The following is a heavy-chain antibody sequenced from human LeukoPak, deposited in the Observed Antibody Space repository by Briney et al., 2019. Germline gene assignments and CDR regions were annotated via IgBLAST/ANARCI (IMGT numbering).Heavy chain of an antibody. CDR1: GFTFSSYA. D-gene: IGHD5-18*01. J-gene: IGHJ4*02. Sequence: GGSLRLSCAASGFTFSSYAMSWVRQAPGKGLEWVSTISNSDYSTCYADSVKGRFTISRANSENTLYPQMNNLRAEDTATYYCAKDRGYTYGWVDYWGQGTLVTVSS. CDR3: AKDRGYTYGWVDY. V-gene: IGHV3-23*01. CDR2: ISNSDYST.